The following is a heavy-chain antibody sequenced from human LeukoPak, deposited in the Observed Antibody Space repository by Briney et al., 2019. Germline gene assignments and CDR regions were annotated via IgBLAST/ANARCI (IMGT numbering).Heavy chain of an antibody. D-gene: IGHD6-13*01. V-gene: IGHV3-48*04. CDR2: ISGRTSTI. Sequence: GGSLRLSCAASGFTFSSYSMNWVRQAPGKGLEWVSYISGRTSTIYYADSVKGRFTISRDNAENSLYLQMASLRAEDTAVYYCARDAEGYASTWYYDYWGQGTLVTVSS. J-gene: IGHJ4*02. CDR3: ARDAEGYASTWYYDY. CDR1: GFTFSSYS.